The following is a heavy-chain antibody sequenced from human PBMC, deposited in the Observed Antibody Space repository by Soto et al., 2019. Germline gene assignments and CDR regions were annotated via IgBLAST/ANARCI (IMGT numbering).Heavy chain of an antibody. J-gene: IGHJ2*01. CDR3: ARPHHYYDSSPLDYWYFDL. Sequence: GASVKVSCKASGGTFSSYAISWVRQAPGQGLEWMGGIIPIFGTANYAQKFQGRVTITADESTSTAYMELSSLRSEDTAVYYCARPHHYYDSSPLDYWYFDLWGRGTLVTVS. CDR1: GGTFSSYA. CDR2: IIPIFGTA. V-gene: IGHV1-69*13. D-gene: IGHD3-22*01.